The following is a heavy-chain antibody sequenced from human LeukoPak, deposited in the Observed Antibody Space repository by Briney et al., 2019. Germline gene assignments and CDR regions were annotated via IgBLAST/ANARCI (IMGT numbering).Heavy chain of an antibody. CDR1: GFTFSSYW. J-gene: IGHJ4*02. CDR3: ARVGYSYGPHHFDY. Sequence: PGGSLRLSCAASGFTFSSYWMHWVRQAPGKGLVWVSRINSDGSSTSYADSVKGRFTISRDNAKNTLYLQMNSLRAEDTAVYYCARVGYSYGPHHFDYWGQGTLVTVSS. CDR2: INSDGSST. D-gene: IGHD5-18*01. V-gene: IGHV3-74*01.